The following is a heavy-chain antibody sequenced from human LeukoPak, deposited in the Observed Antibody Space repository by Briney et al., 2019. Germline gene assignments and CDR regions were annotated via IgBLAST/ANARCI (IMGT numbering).Heavy chain of an antibody. CDR1: GFTFSNYA. CDR2: VSVGGDKT. J-gene: IGHJ4*02. CDR3: AKKRTPVAGTNYFDY. Sequence: GGSLRLSCAASGFTFSNYAMSWVRQAPGKGLEWVSGVSVGGDKTDYAESVKGRFTISRDNSKNTVYMQMTSVTAEDTARYYCAKKRTPVAGTNYFDYWGLGTLVTVSS. V-gene: IGHV3-23*01. D-gene: IGHD6-19*01.